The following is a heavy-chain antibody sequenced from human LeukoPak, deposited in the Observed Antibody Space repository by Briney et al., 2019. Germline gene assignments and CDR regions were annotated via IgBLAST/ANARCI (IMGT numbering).Heavy chain of an antibody. V-gene: IGHV4-39*07. D-gene: IGHD2-2*01. J-gene: IGHJ5*02. CDR2: IYYSGST. CDR3: ARHFSPTSWYAPFDP. Sequence: SETLSLTCTASGGSISSSSYYWGWIRQPPGKGLEWIGSIYYSGSTYYNPSLKSRVTISVDKSKNQFSLKLSSVTAADTAVYYCARHFSPTSWYAPFDPRGQGTLVTVSS. CDR1: GGSISSSSYY.